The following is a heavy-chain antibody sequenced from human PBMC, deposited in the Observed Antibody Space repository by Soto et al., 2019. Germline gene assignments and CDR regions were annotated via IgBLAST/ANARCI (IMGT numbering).Heavy chain of an antibody. CDR2: IWYDGSNK. D-gene: IGHD4-17*01. Sequence: GGSLRLSCAASGFTFSSYGMHWVRQAPGKGLEWVAVIWYDGSNKYYADSVKGRFTISRDNSKNTLYLQMNSLRAEDTAVYYCARESTVVTQYYFDYWGQGTRVTVSS. CDR1: GFTFSSYG. J-gene: IGHJ4*02. CDR3: ARESTVVTQYYFDY. V-gene: IGHV3-33*01.